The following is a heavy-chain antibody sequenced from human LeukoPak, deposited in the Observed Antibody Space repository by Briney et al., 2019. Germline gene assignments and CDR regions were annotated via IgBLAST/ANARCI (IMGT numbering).Heavy chain of an antibody. Sequence: GASVKVSCKASGGTFSSYTISWVRQAPGQGLEWMGRIIPILGIANYAQKFQGRVTITADKSTSTASMELSSLRSEDTAVYYCARDDYKSNSTDPIFAIWGQGTLVTVSS. CDR2: IIPILGIA. CDR1: GGTFSSYT. CDR3: ARDDYKSNSTDPIFAI. V-gene: IGHV1-69*04. D-gene: IGHD1-20*01. J-gene: IGHJ4*02.